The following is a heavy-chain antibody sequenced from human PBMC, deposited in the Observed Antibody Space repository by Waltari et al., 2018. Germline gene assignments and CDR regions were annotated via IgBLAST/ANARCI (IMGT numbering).Heavy chain of an antibody. CDR3: ASLTDYNWNGDY. CDR2: IIPIFGTA. CDR1: GATFSSYA. D-gene: IGHD1-20*01. Sequence: QVQLVQSGAEVKKPGSSVKVSCTASGATFSSYAISGVRQAPGQGLEWMGGIIPIFGTANYAQKFQGRVTITADESTSTAYMELSSLRSEDTAVYYCASLTDYNWNGDYWGQGTLVTVSS. J-gene: IGHJ4*02. V-gene: IGHV1-69*13.